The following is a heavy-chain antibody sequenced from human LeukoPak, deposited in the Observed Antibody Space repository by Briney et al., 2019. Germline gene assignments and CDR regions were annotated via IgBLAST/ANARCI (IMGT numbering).Heavy chain of an antibody. V-gene: IGHV4-30-2*01. CDR1: GGSISSGGYS. J-gene: IGHJ2*01. CDR3: ARETYGGNSGFDL. D-gene: IGHD4-23*01. CDR2: IYHSGST. Sequence: PSGTLSLTCAVSGGSISSGGYSWSWIRQPPGKGLEWIGYIYHSGSTYYNPSLKSRVTISVDRSKNQFSLKLSSVTAADTAVYYCARETYGGNSGFDLWGRGTLVTVSS.